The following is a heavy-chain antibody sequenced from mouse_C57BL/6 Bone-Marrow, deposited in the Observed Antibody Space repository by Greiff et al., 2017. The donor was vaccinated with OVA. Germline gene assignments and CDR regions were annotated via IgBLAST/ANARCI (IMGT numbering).Heavy chain of an antibody. CDR1: GYSITSGYY. CDR2: ISYDGSN. CDR3: ARNAYYSNYDYYAMDY. D-gene: IGHD2-5*01. Sequence: EVKLVESGPGLVKPSQSLSLTCSVTGYSITSGYYWNWIRQFPGNKLEWMGYISYDGSNNYNPSLKNRISLTRDTSKNQFVLKLNSVTTEDTATYYCARNAYYSNYDYYAMDYWGQGTAVTVSS. J-gene: IGHJ4*01. V-gene: IGHV3-6*01.